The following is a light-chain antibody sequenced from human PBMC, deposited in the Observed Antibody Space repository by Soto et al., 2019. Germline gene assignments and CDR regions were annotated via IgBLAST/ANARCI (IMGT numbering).Light chain of an antibody. CDR1: SSDFGSYNS. CDR2: DVS. CDR3: SSYTSITTVL. J-gene: IGLJ2*01. Sequence: QSALTQPASVSGSPGQSITISCTGTSSDFGSYNSVSWYQQHPGKAPKLMIFDVSYRPSGVSNRFSGSKSGNTASLTISGLQPEYEADYYCSSYTSITTVLFGGGTQLTGL. V-gene: IGLV2-14*01.